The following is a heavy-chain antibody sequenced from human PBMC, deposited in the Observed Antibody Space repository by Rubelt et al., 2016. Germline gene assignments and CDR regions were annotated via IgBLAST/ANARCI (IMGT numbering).Heavy chain of an antibody. CDR3: ARAGTLAAAGTFDY. D-gene: IGHD6-13*01. J-gene: IGHJ4*02. V-gene: IGHV4-59*01. Sequence: NYNPSLNSRVTILVDTSKNQFSLRLSSVTAADTAVDYCARAGTLAAAGTFDYWGQGTLVTVSS.